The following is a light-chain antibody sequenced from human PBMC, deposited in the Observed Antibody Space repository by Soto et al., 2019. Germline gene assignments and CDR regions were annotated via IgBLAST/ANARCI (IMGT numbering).Light chain of an antibody. CDR2: AAS. CDR1: QSIRGY. Sequence: DIQMTQSPSSLPASVGDRVTVTCRASQSIRGYLNWYQHKPGTAPKLLIFAASRLQTGVPLRFSGIGSGTDFILSISSLQPEDFATYYCQQSYSGPLTFGGGTKVDIK. J-gene: IGKJ4*01. V-gene: IGKV1-39*01. CDR3: QQSYSGPLT.